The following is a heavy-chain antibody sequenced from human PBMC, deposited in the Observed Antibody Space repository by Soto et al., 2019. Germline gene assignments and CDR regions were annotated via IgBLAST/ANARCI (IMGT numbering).Heavy chain of an antibody. CDR2: IYYSGST. D-gene: IGHD3-10*01. J-gene: IGHJ6*02. Sequence: QVQLQESGPGLVKPSETLSLTCTVSGGSISSYYWSWIRQPPGKGLEWIGYIYYSGSTNYNPSLKCLVTISVDTSKNQFSLKLSSVTAADTAVYYCAREDRGYYYGMDVWGQGTTVTVSS. CDR3: AREDRGYYYGMDV. CDR1: GGSISSYY. V-gene: IGHV4-59*01.